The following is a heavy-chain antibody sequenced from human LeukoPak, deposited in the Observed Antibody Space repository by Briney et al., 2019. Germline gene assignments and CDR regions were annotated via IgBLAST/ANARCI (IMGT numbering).Heavy chain of an antibody. CDR3: ARGGYYDSSGYYPNDY. CDR1: GYTFTSYG. D-gene: IGHD3-22*01. Sequence: ASVKVSCKASGYTFTSYGISWVRQAPGQGLEWMGWISAYNGNTNYAQKPQGRVTMTTDTSTSTAYMELRSLRSDDTAVYYCARGGYYDSSGYYPNDYWGQGTLVTVSS. V-gene: IGHV1-18*01. J-gene: IGHJ4*02. CDR2: ISAYNGNT.